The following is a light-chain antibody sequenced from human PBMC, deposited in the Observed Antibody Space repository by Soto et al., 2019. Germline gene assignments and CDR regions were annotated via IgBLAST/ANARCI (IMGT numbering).Light chain of an antibody. Sequence: DIQMTQSPSFLSASVGDRVTIACRASQGISTWVVWYQQKPGAAPKLLIHSSSNLQSGVPSRFSGSGSGTDFTLTISSLQPEDFATYYCQQDNSFPLTFGPGTKVDIK. CDR3: QQDNSFPLT. V-gene: IGKV1-12*01. CDR1: QGISTW. CDR2: SSS. J-gene: IGKJ3*01.